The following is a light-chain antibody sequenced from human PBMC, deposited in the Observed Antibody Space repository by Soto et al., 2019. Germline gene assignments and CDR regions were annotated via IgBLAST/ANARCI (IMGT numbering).Light chain of an antibody. CDR1: NIGTKS. J-gene: IGLJ2*01. CDR3: NVWDTSTFHPI. CDR2: YDS. V-gene: IGLV3-21*04. Sequence: SYELTLSPSVSVAPGRTARIACEGNNIGTKSVHWYQQRPGQAPVVVVYYDSDRPSGIPERFSGSNSGNTATLTLSSVEAGDEADYYCNVWDTSTFHPIFGGGTKLTVL.